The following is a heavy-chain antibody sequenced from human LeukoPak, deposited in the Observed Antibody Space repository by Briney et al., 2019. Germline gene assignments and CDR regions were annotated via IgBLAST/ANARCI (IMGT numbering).Heavy chain of an antibody. CDR3: ASDRSRSVVAAAGTSGY. J-gene: IGHJ4*02. V-gene: IGHV3-11*01. CDR2: ISSSGSTI. CDR1: GFTFSDYY. D-gene: IGHD6-13*01. Sequence: GGSLRLSCAASGFTFSDYYMSWIRQAPGKGLEWVSYISSSGSTIYYADSVKGRLTISRDNAKNSLYLQMTSLRAEDTAVYYCASDRSRSVVAAAGTSGYWGQGTLVTVSS.